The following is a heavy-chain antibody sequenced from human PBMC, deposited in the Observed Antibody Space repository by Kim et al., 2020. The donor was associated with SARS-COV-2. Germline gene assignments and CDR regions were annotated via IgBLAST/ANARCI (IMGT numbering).Heavy chain of an antibody. CDR2: INTGTGDT. CDR1: GYTLTNYV. D-gene: IGHD3-10*01. Sequence: ASVKVSCKISGYTLTNYVVHWVRQAPGQSLEWLGWINTGTGDTRYSQRFQGRVTITRGTSANTAYMDLRGLGSEDTAVYYCAGGDNTRTPITMLRVARLDCWGQGALLSGSS. V-gene: IGHV1-3*04. CDR3: AGGDNTRTPITMLRVARLDC. J-gene: IGHJ4*02.